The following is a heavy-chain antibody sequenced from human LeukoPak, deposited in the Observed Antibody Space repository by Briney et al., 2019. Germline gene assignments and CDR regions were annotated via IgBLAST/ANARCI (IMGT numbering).Heavy chain of an antibody. Sequence: PSETLSLTCTVSGGSISSSSYYWGWIRQPPGKGLEWIGSIYYSGSTYYNPSLKSRVTISVDTSKNQFSPKLSSVTAADTAVYYCARVPTVTFFDYWGQGTLVTVSS. D-gene: IGHD4-17*01. V-gene: IGHV4-39*07. CDR3: ARVPTVTFFDY. CDR1: GGSISSSSYY. CDR2: IYYSGST. J-gene: IGHJ4*02.